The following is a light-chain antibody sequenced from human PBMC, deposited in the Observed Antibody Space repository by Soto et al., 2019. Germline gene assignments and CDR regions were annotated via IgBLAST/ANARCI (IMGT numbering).Light chain of an antibody. V-gene: IGLV1-47*01. CDR2: RNN. CDR3: AAWDDSLSGGV. J-gene: IGLJ1*01. CDR1: SSNIGSNF. Sequence: QSVLTQSPSASGTPGQRVTISCSGSSSNIGSNFVYWYQQLPGTVPKLLIYRNNRRPSGVPDRFSGSKSGASASLAISGLRSEDEADYYCAAWDDSLSGGVFGPGTQLTVL.